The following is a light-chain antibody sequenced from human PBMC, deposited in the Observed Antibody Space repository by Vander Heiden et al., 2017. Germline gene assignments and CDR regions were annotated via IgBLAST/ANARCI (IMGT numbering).Light chain of an antibody. V-gene: IGKV1-5*03. CDR2: KAS. J-gene: IGKJ1*01. CDR3: QQYNSYPLT. CDR1: QSISSW. Sequence: DIQMNQFPSTLSASVGDRVTITCRASQSISSWLAWYQQKPGKAPKLLIYKASSLESGVPSRFTGSGSGTEFTLTISSLQPDDFATYYCQQYNSYPLTFGQGTKVEIK.